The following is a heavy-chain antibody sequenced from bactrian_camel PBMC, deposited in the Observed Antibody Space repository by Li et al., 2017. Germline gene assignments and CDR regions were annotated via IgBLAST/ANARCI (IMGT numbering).Heavy chain of an antibody. Sequence: VQLVESGGGLVQPGGSLRLSCAAHTDTYAFYQYDMSWVRQAPGKGFEWVSGITGSGSRDYYADSVKGRFTISRDDARSALYLQLNSLKTEDTAMYYCAKLGGGFGGQGTQVTVS. CDR1: TDTYAFYQYD. CDR2: ITGSGSRD. J-gene: IGHJ4*01. V-gene: IGHV3S40*01. D-gene: IGHD1*01.